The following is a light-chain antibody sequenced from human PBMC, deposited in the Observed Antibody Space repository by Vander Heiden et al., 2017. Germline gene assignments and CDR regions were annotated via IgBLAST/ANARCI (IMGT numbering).Light chain of an antibody. Sequence: DIQMIQSPSTLSASIGDRVTITCRASQSISSWLAWYQQKPGKAPKLLIYKASSLESGVPSRFSGSGSGTEFTLTISSLQPDDFATYYCQQDNSYWTFGQGTKVEIK. V-gene: IGKV1-5*03. CDR1: QSISSW. CDR2: KAS. CDR3: QQDNSYWT. J-gene: IGKJ1*01.